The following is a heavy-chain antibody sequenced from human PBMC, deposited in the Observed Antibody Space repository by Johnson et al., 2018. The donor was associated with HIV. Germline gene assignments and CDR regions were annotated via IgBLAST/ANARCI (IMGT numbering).Heavy chain of an antibody. J-gene: IGHJ3*02. CDR2: ISWNSGSI. CDR3: AKVPWGYSGYDTAFDI. CDR1: GFTFDDYA. Sequence: VQLVESGGGLVQPGRSLRLSCAASGFTFDDYAMHWVRQAPGKGLEWVSGISWNSGSIGHADSVKGRFTISRANAKHSLYLQMNSLRAEDTALYYCAKVPWGYSGYDTAFDIWGQGTMVTVSS. D-gene: IGHD5-12*01. V-gene: IGHV3-9*01.